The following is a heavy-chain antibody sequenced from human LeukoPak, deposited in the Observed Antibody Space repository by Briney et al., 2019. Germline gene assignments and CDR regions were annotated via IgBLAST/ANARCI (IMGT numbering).Heavy chain of an antibody. CDR2: IYYSGST. CDR1: GGSISSGDYY. D-gene: IGHD3-22*01. J-gene: IGHJ3*02. CDR3: ARDSGYYDSSGYRHAFDI. Sequence: SETLSLTCTVSGGSISSGDYYWSWIRQPPGKGLEWIGYIYYSGSTYYNPSLKSRVTISVDTSKNQFSPKLSSVTAADTAVYYCARDSGYYDSSGYRHAFDIWGQGTMVTVSS. V-gene: IGHV4-30-4*08.